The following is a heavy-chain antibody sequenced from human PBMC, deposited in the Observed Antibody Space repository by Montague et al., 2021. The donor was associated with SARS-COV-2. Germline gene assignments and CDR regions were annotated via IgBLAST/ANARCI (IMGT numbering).Heavy chain of an antibody. CDR2: IYYDGYT. CDR3: ARDAIGAAGGYGMDV. J-gene: IGHJ6*02. D-gene: IGHD2-2*01. CDR1: GGSISSGGYY. Sequence: TLSLTCTVSGGSISSGGYYWSWIRQHPGKGLEWIGYIYYDGYTYYNPSLKSRVTISVDTFKNQFSLNLSSVTAADTAVYYCARDAIGAAGGYGMDVWGQGATVTVSS. V-gene: IGHV4-31*03.